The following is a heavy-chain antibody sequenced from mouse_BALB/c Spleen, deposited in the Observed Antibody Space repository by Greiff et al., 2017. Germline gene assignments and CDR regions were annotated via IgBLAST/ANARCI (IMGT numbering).Heavy chain of an antibody. V-gene: IGHV14-3*02. CDR3: AGSRLGRYFDV. CDR1: GFNIKDTY. J-gene: IGHJ1*01. CDR2: IDPANGNT. D-gene: IGHD4-1*01. Sequence: EVQLQQSGAELVKPGASVKLSCTASGFNIKDTYMHWVKQRPEQGLEWIGRIDPANGNTKYDPKFQGKATITADTSSNTAYLQLSSLTSEDTAVYYGAGSRLGRYFDVWGAGTTVTVSS.